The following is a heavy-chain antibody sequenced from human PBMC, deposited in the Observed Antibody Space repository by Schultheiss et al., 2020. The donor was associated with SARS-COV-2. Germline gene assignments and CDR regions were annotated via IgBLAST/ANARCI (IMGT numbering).Heavy chain of an antibody. D-gene: IGHD4-17*01. CDR1: GGSTSSYY. J-gene: IGHJ2*01. V-gene: IGHV4-59*01. CDR3: ARVRPSDYGDYVYWYFDL. Sequence: SETLSLTCTVSGGSTSSYYWSWIRQPPGKGLEWIGYIYYSGSTNYNPSLKSRVTISVDTSKNQFSLKLSSVTAADTAVYYCARVRPSDYGDYVYWYFDLWGRGTLVTVSS. CDR2: IYYSGST.